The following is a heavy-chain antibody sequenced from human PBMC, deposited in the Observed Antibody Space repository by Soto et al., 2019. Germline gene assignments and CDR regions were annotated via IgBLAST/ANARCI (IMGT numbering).Heavy chain of an antibody. D-gene: IGHD5-12*01. CDR1: GGTFSSYA. V-gene: IGHV1-69*01. J-gene: IGHJ4*02. Sequence: QVQLVQSGAEVKKPGSSVKVSCKASGGTFSSYAISWVRQAPGQGLEWMGGIIPSFGTANYAQKFQGRVTITADESTSTADMELSSLRSEDTAVYYCARAGRGKEMATSTFDYWGQGTLVTVSS. CDR3: ARAGRGKEMATSTFDY. CDR2: IIPSFGTA.